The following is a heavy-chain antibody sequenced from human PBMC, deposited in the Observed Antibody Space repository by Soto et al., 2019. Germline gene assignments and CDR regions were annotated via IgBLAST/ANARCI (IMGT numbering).Heavy chain of an antibody. V-gene: IGHV4-59*01. CDR3: AKAQAGDREWFAY. J-gene: IGHJ4*02. CDR1: GDTISSYY. Sequence: SETLSLTCDVSGDTISSYYWSWIRQPPGKGLEWIGYIYYSGSTNYNPSLKSRVTISVDTSKNQFSLKLSSVTAADTAVYYCAKAQAGDREWFAYWGRGTLVTVSS. D-gene: IGHD7-27*01. CDR2: IYYSGST.